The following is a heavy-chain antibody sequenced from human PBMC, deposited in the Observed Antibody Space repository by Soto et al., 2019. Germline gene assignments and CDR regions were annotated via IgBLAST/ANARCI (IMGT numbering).Heavy chain of an antibody. CDR3: ARVLSFYGMGV. Sequence: QVQLVESGGGLVKPGESLRLSCAASGFTFRDYYMTWIRQAPGKGLEWVSYISSGGSPANDADSVQGRVTISRDNAKKSVYLQLDSMRAEDAAVYSCARVLSFYGMGVWGPGTGVTVSS. V-gene: IGHV3-11*06. CDR2: ISSGGSPA. J-gene: IGHJ6*02. D-gene: IGHD2-15*01. CDR1: GFTFRDYY.